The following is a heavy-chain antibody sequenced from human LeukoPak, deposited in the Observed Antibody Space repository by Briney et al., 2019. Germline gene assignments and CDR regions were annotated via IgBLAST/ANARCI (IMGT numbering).Heavy chain of an antibody. J-gene: IGHJ5*02. D-gene: IGHD3/OR15-3a*01. CDR1: GASISSSNY. V-gene: IGHV4-61*01. CDR3: ARQSADFWTDYAKNWFDP. CDR2: IYYSGST. Sequence: SETLSLTCSISGASISSSNYWSWIRQPPGKGLEWIGYIYYSGSTNYNPSLKSRVTISVDTAKNQVSLNLTSVTAADTAVYYCARQSADFWTDYAKNWFDPWGQGTLVTVSS.